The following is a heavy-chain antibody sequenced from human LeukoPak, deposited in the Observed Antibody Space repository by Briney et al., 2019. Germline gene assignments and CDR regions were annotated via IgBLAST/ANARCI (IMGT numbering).Heavy chain of an antibody. CDR2: TYYSGST. CDR3: ARAFYDSSLGWFDP. J-gene: IGHJ5*02. CDR1: GGSISSYY. D-gene: IGHD3-22*01. V-gene: IGHV4-59*08. Sequence: SETLSLTCTVSGGSISSYYWSWIRQPPGKGLEWIGYTYYSGSTNYNPSLKSRVTISVDTSKNQFSLKLSSVTAADTAVYYCARAFYDSSLGWFDPWGQGTLVTVSS.